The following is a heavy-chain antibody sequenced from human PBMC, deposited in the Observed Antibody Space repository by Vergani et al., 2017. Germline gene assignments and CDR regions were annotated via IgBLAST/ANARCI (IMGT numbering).Heavy chain of an antibody. CDR2: ISGSGGST. V-gene: IGHV3-23*01. Sequence: EVQLLESGGGLVQPGGSLRLSCAASGFTFSSYAMSWVRQAPGKGLEWVSAISGSGGSTYYADSVKGRFTISRDNSKNTLYLQMNSLRAEDTAVYYCAREGGGYCTNGVCYTYYYYGMDVWGQGTTVTVSS. CDR1: GFTFSSYA. D-gene: IGHD2-8*01. CDR3: AREGGGYCTNGVCYTYYYYGMDV. J-gene: IGHJ6*02.